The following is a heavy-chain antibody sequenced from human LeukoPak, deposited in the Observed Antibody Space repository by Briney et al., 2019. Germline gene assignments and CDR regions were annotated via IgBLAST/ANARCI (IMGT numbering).Heavy chain of an antibody. Sequence: ASVKVSCKTSGYTFSNYDINWVRQAPGQGLEWMGWMNPNNGNTGYAQKFQGGVTMTRDTSITTAYMDLSSLTSDDTAVYYCARGPFGESFIGDYWGQGTLVTVSS. CDR1: GYTFSNYD. CDR2: MNPNNGNT. V-gene: IGHV1-8*01. J-gene: IGHJ4*02. D-gene: IGHD3-10*01. CDR3: ARGPFGESFIGDY.